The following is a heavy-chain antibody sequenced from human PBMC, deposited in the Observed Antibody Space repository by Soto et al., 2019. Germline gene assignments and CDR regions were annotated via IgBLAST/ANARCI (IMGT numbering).Heavy chain of an antibody. CDR2: INHSGST. J-gene: IGHJ4*02. V-gene: IGHV4-34*01. CDR1: GGSFSGYY. D-gene: IGHD1-1*01. Sequence: PSDTLSLTCAVYGGSFSGYYCSWIRQPPGKGLEWIGEINHSGSTNYNPSLKSRVTISVDTSKNQFSLNLSSVTAADTAVYYCSRERTTKHFDYWGQGALVNVSS. CDR3: SRERTTKHFDY.